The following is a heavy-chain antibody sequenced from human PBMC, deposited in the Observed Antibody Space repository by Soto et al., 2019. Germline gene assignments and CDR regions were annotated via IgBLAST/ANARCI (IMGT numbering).Heavy chain of an antibody. D-gene: IGHD3-10*01. CDR3: ARARISMVREVIKYNMDV. CDR2: IYDSGST. CDR1: GGSISNYY. Sequence: QVQLQESGPGLVKPSETLSLTCTVSGGSISNYYWSWIRQPPGKGLEWIGYIYDSGSTNSKPSLQNRVTISVDTSKNQFSQKLRAVTAADTAIYYCARARISMVREVIKYNMDVWGQGTTVIVSS. J-gene: IGHJ6*02. V-gene: IGHV4-59*01.